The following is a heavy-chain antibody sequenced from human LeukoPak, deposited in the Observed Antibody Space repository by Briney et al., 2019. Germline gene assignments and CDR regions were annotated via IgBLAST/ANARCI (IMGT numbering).Heavy chain of an antibody. J-gene: IGHJ6*02. CDR2: IRSKANSYAT. CDR1: GFTFSGSA. Sequence: PGGSLRLSCAASGFTFSGSAMHWVRQASGKGLEWVGRIRSKANSYATAYAASVKGRLTISRDDSKNTAYLQMNSLKTEDTAVYYCTRHDYYYGMDVWGQGTTVTVSS. CDR3: TRHDYYYGMDV. V-gene: IGHV3-73*01.